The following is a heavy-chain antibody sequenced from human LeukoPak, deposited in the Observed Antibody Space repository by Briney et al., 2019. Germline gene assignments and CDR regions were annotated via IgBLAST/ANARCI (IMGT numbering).Heavy chain of an antibody. D-gene: IGHD3-10*01. CDR3: ARGPSRDYGSGSSWFDP. CDR1: GYTFTTYD. V-gene: IGHV1-8*01. CDR2: MNPNSGNI. Sequence: GASVKVSCKASGYTFTTYDINWVRQVTGQGLEWMGWMNPNSGNIGYAQKIQGRVTMTRNTSINTAHMELSSLRSEDTAVYYCARGPSRDYGSGSSWFDPWGQGTLVTVSS. J-gene: IGHJ5*02.